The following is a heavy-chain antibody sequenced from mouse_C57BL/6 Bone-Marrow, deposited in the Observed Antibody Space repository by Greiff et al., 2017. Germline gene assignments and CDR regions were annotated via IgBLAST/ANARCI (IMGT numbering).Heavy chain of an antibody. CDR3: ARSPYYYGSSYPFAY. J-gene: IGHJ3*01. Sequence: LEESGAELVKPGASVKISCKASGYAFSSYWMNWVKQRPGKGLEWIGQIYPGDGDTNYNGKFKGKATLTADKSSSTAYMQLSSLTSEDSAVYFCARSPYYYGSSYPFAYWGQGTLVTVSA. CDR1: GYAFSSYW. V-gene: IGHV1-80*01. D-gene: IGHD1-1*01. CDR2: IYPGDGDT.